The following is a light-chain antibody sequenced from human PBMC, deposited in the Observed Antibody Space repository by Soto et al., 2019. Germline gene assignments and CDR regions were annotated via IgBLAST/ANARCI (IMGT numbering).Light chain of an antibody. CDR2: DDS. V-gene: IGLV3-21*02. CDR3: QVWDSSSDHRYV. J-gene: IGLJ1*01. Sequence: SYALTQPPSVSVAPGQTARITCGGNNIGSKSVHWCQQKPGQAPVLVVYDDSDRPSGIPERFSGSNSGNTATLTTSRVEAGDEADYYCQVWDSSSDHRYVFGTGTKVTVL. CDR1: NIGSKS.